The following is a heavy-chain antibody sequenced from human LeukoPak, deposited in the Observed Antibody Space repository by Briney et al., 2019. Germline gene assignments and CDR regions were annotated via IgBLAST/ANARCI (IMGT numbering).Heavy chain of an antibody. J-gene: IGHJ4*02. CDR3: AKDGHANYYDSSGYPDY. CDR2: ISGSGGST. Sequence: GGSLRLSCAASGFTFSSYAMSWVRQAPGKGLEWVSAISGSGGSTYYADSVKGRFTISRDNSKNTLYLQMNSLRAEDTAVYYCAKDGHANYYDSSGYPDYWGQGTLVTVSS. D-gene: IGHD3-22*01. V-gene: IGHV3-23*01. CDR1: GFTFSSYA.